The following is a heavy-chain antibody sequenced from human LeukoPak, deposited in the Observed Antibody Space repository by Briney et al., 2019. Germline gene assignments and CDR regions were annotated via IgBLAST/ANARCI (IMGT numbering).Heavy chain of an antibody. D-gene: IGHD4-17*01. V-gene: IGHV4-34*01. CDR3: ASRVSVRYGMDV. CDR2: INHSGST. CDR1: GGSFSGYY. Sequence: SETLSLTCAVYGGSFSGYYWSWIRQPPGKGLEWIGEINHSGSTNYNPSLKSRVTISVDTSKNQFSLKLSSVTAADTAVYYCASRVSVRYGMDVWGQGTTVTVSS. J-gene: IGHJ6*02.